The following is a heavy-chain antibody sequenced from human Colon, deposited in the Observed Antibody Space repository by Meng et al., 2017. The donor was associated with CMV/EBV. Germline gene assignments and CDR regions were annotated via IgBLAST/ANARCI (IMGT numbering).Heavy chain of an antibody. CDR3: ALSYGANQPFDS. J-gene: IGHJ4*02. CDR2: ISNSGFYI. V-gene: IGHV3-21*04. D-gene: IGHD3-10*01. CDR1: GFTFSNYK. Sequence: GGSLRLSCAASGFTFSNYKMNWVRQAPGKGLEWVSSISNSGFYINYADSVKGRFTISRDNAKNSLYLQMNSLRVEDTAVYYCALSYGANQPFDSWGPGTLVTVSS.